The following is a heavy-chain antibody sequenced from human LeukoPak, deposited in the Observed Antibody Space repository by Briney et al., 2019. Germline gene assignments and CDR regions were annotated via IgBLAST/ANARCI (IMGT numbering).Heavy chain of an antibody. V-gene: IGHV3-7*03. Sequence: GGSLRLSCAAAGFTFREFWMRWVRQAQGKGLEWVANIQQNGIEKYYVEGLFTFSPHNVNTLLYLLINILTADDTAMYYCARHRHGKDLWGQGTLVTVSS. CDR2: IQQNGIEK. J-gene: IGHJ5*02. D-gene: IGHD1-1*01. CDR3: ARHRHGKDL. CDR1: GFTFREFW.